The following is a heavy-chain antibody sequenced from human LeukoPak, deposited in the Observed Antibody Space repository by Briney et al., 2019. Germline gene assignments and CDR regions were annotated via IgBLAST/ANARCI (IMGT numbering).Heavy chain of an antibody. CDR3: ARRRRWYYYYMDV. V-gene: IGHV4-34*01. D-gene: IGHD4-23*01. Sequence: PSETLSLTCAVYGGSFSGYYWSWIRQPPGKGLEWIGEINHSGSTNDNPSLKSRVTISVDTSKNQFSLKLSSVIAADTAVYYCARRRRWYYYYMDVWGKGTTVTVSS. J-gene: IGHJ6*03. CDR1: GGSFSGYY. CDR2: INHSGST.